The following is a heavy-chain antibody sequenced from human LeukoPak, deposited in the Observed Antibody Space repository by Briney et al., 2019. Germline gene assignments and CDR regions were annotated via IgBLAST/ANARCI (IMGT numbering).Heavy chain of an antibody. CDR1: GFTVSSNY. CDR3: ASGSNWGYFDY. CDR2: IYSGGST. D-gene: IGHD7-27*01. Sequence: GGSLRLSCAAYGFTVSSNYMSWVRQAPGKGLEWVSVIYSGGSTYSAESVKGRFTISRDNSKNTLYLQMNSLRAEDTAVYYCASGSNWGYFDYWGQGTLVTVSS. V-gene: IGHV3-66*01. J-gene: IGHJ4*02.